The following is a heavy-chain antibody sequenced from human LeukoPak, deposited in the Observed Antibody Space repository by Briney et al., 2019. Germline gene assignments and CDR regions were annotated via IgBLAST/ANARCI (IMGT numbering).Heavy chain of an antibody. J-gene: IGHJ4*02. CDR3: ARAIAIRGFDY. Sequence: GGSLRLSCAASGFTFSSYSTNWVRQAPGKGLEWVSSISSSSSYIYYADSVKGRFTISRDNAKNSLYLQMNSLRAEDTAVYYCARAIAIRGFDYWGQGTLVTVSS. CDR2: ISSSSSYI. V-gene: IGHV3-21*01. CDR1: GFTFSSYS. D-gene: IGHD3-16*02.